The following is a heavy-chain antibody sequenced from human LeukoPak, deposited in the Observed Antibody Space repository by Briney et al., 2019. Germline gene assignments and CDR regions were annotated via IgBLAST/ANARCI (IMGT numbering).Heavy chain of an antibody. D-gene: IGHD3-10*01. Sequence: GGSLRLSCTVSGFTVSSNSMSWVRQAPGKGLEGVSFIYSDNTHYSDSVKGRFTISRDNSKNTLYLQMNSLRAEDTAVYYCAKNYGSGSYYYNWFDPWGQGTLVTVSS. CDR2: IYSDNT. V-gene: IGHV3-53*01. CDR1: GFTVSSNS. CDR3: AKNYGSGSYYYNWFDP. J-gene: IGHJ5*02.